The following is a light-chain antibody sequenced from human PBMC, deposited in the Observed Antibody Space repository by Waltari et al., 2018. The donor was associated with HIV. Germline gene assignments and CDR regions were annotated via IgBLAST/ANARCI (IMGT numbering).Light chain of an antibody. V-gene: IGLV2-11*01. CDR2: DVS. Sequence: QSALTQPRSVSGSPGQSVTISCNGTSSDVGGYNYVSWYQQHPGKAPKLVIYDVSKRPSGVPDRFSGSKSANTASLTISGLQAEDEADYYCCSYAGSYTYVFGTGTKVTVL. CDR3: CSYAGSYTYV. J-gene: IGLJ1*01. CDR1: SSDVGGYNY.